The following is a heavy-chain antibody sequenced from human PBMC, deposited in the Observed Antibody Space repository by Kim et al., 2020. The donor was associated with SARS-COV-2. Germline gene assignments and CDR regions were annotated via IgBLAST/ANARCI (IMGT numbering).Heavy chain of an antibody. V-gene: IGHV1-2*04. CDR3: ARDLYGGKSRLWSPLDY. J-gene: IGHJ4*02. D-gene: IGHD2-15*01. CDR1: GYTFTGYY. Sequence: ASVKVSCKASGYTFTGYYMHWVRQAPGQGLERMGWINPNSGGTNYAQKFQGWVTMTRDTSISTAYMELSRLRSDDTAVYYCARDLYGGKSRLWSPLDYWGQGTLVTVSS. CDR2: INPNSGGT.